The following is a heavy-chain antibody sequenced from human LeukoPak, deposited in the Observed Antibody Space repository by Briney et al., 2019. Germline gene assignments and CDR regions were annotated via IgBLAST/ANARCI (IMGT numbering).Heavy chain of an antibody. CDR3: ARWGLQLEFRWYFDL. Sequence: SETLSLTCTVSGGSISSYYWGWIRQPPGKGLEWIGYIYYSGNTNYNPSLKSRVTISVDTSKNQFSLKLSSVTAADTAVYYCARWGLQLEFRWYFDLWGRGTLVTVSS. J-gene: IGHJ2*01. CDR2: IYYSGNT. CDR1: GGSISSYY. V-gene: IGHV4-59*01. D-gene: IGHD6-13*01.